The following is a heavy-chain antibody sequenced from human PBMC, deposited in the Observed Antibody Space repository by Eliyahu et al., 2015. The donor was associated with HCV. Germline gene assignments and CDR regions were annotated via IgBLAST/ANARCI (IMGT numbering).Heavy chain of an antibody. V-gene: IGHV3-49*03. CDR3: TRTAFDYGDYWYFDL. D-gene: IGHD4-17*01. Sequence: EVQMVESGGGLVEPGRSLRLSCTTSGFTFGDYXMSWFRQAPGKGLEWVGFIRSKVYGGTTEYDASVKGRFTISRDDSKSTAYLQMNSLKTEDTAVYYCTRTAFDYGDYWYFDLWGRGTLVTVSS. CDR2: IRSKVYGGTT. CDR1: GFTFGDYX. J-gene: IGHJ2*01.